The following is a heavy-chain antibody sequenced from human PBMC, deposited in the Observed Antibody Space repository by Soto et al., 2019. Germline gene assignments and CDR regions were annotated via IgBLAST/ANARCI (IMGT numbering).Heavy chain of an antibody. Sequence: PSETLSLTCTVSGGSISSYYWSWIRQPPGKGLEWIGYIYYSGSTNYNPSLKSRVTISVDTSKNQFSLKLSSVTAADTAVYYCARDVDIGSMLYGMDVWGQGTTVTVSS. V-gene: IGHV4-59*01. J-gene: IGHJ6*02. CDR3: ARDVDIGSMLYGMDV. CDR1: GGSISSYY. CDR2: IYYSGST. D-gene: IGHD2-2*03.